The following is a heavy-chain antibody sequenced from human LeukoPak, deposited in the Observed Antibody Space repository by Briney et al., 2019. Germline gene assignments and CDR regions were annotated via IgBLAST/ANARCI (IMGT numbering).Heavy chain of an antibody. J-gene: IGHJ4*02. CDR3: ARDRDVVVVAATLDY. CDR2: ISYDGSNK. Sequence: GRSLRLSCAASGFTFSSYAMHWVRQAPGKRLEWVAVISYDGSNKYYADSVKGRFTISRDNSKNTLYLQMNSLRAEDTAVYYCARDRDVVVVAATLDYWGQGTLVTVSS. D-gene: IGHD2-15*01. V-gene: IGHV3-30-3*01. CDR1: GFTFSSYA.